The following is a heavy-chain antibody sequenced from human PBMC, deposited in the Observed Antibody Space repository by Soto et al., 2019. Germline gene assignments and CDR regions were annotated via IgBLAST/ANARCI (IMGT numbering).Heavy chain of an antibody. D-gene: IGHD3-22*01. CDR1: GGTFSSYA. CDR2: IIPIFGTA. CDR3: ASHPESGSYYVGLDY. V-gene: IGHV1-69*12. Sequence: QVQLVQSGAEVKKPGSSVKVSCKASGGTFSSYAISWVRQAPGQGLEWMGGIIPIFGTANYAQKFQGRVTINADAATSTAYMELRSLRSEDTAVYYCASHPESGSYYVGLDYWGQGTLVTVSS. J-gene: IGHJ4*02.